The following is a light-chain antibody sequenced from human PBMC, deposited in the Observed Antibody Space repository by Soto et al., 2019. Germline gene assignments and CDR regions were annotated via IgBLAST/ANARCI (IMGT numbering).Light chain of an antibody. J-gene: IGLJ1*01. Sequence: SLLTQPASVSGSPGQSITISCPGTSSDVGGYNYVSWYQQHPGKAPKLMIYDVSNRPSGVSNRFSGSKSGNTASLTISGLQAEDEADYYCSSYTSSSPYAFGTGTKVTVL. CDR3: SSYTSSSPYA. CDR2: DVS. V-gene: IGLV2-14*01. CDR1: SSDVGGYNY.